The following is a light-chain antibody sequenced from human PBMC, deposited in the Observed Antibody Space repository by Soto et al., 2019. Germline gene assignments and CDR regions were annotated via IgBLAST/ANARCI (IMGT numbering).Light chain of an antibody. CDR3: HHIYSTALT. CDR2: WAS. J-gene: IGKJ1*01. V-gene: IGKV4-1*01. CDR1: QSVLYSSNNKNY. Sequence: DIVMTQSPDSLAVSLGERATINCKSSQSVLYSSNNKNYLAWYHQKPGQPPKLLIYWASTRESGVPDRFSGRGSGQDVTLNIRTLQADDEAVYYFHHIYSTALTFDPGTKWEIK.